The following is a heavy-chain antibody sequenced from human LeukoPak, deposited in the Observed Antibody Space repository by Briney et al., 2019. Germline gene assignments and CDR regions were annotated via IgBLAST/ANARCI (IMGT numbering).Heavy chain of an antibody. CDR3: ARSGGGLQFNI. CDR1: GGSISGYF. Sequence: SETLSPTCTVSGGSISGYFWNWIRQPPGKGLEWVGYIYSSGNTNYNPSLKSRVTTSVDTSKNQFSLKLTSVTATDTAMYYCARSGGGLQFNIWGQGTMVTVSS. J-gene: IGHJ3*02. CDR2: IYSSGNT. V-gene: IGHV4-59*01. D-gene: IGHD3-16*01.